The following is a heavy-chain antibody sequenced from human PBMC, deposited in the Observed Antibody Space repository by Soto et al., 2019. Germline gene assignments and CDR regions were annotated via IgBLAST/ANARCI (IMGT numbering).Heavy chain of an antibody. D-gene: IGHD5-12*01. Sequence: VKVSCKASGGTFSSYAISWVRQAPGQGLEWMGWISAYNGNTNYAQKLQGRVTMTTDTSTSTAYMELRSLRSDDTAVYYCARDSVVPTVEFDYWGQGTLVTVSS. V-gene: IGHV1-18*01. CDR3: ARDSVVPTVEFDY. CDR2: ISAYNGNT. J-gene: IGHJ4*02. CDR1: GGTFSSYA.